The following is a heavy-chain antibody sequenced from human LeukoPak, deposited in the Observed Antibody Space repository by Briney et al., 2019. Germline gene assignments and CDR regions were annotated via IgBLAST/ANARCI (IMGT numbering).Heavy chain of an antibody. J-gene: IGHJ4*02. Sequence: SVKVSCKASGYNFSGHYMHWVRQAPGQGLEWVGWIKPSNGDTKYAQNFQGRVTMTRDTSISTAYMELSSLRSDDTAVYYCASPPLSSAMYYARWGQGTLVTVSS. CDR3: ASPPLSSAMYYAR. CDR1: GYNFSGHY. V-gene: IGHV1-2*02. CDR2: IKPSNGDT. D-gene: IGHD1-26*01.